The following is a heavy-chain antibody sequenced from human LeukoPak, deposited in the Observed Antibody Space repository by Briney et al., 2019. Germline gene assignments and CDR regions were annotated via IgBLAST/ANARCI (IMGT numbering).Heavy chain of an antibody. CDR2: ISSNGGTT. D-gene: IGHD5-18*01. J-gene: IGHJ4*02. V-gene: IGHV3-64*01. Sequence: GGSLRLSCAASGFAFSSYAMHWVRQAPGKGLEYVSAISSNGGTTYYANSVKGRFTVSRDDSKNTLYLQMGSLRGEDMAVYYCARKGYSYGYSDYWGQGTLVTVSS. CDR1: GFAFSSYA. CDR3: ARKGYSYGYSDY.